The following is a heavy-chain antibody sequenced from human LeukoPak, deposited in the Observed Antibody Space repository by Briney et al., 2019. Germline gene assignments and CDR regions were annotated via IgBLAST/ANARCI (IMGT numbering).Heavy chain of an antibody. CDR1: GGSFSGYY. CDR3: ARVYSSTHNWFDT. V-gene: IGHV4-34*01. D-gene: IGHD2-2*01. CDR2: IYYSGTT. Sequence: SETLSLTCAVYGGSFSGYYWSWIRQPPGGGLGWIASIYYSGTTYYNSSLKSRVTISVETSKNHFSLKLSSVTAADTALYYCARVYSSTHNWFDTWGQGTQVTVSS. J-gene: IGHJ5*02.